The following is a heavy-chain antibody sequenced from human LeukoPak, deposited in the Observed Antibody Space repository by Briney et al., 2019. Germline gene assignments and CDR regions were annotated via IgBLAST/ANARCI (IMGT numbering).Heavy chain of an antibody. CDR3: ARGTTVTTFQAGTYYYYYIDV. J-gene: IGHJ6*03. CDR2: IKHSGST. CDR1: GGSFNGHH. V-gene: IGHV4-34*01. D-gene: IGHD4-17*01. Sequence: PSETLSLTCAVYGGSFNGHHWTWIRQAPGKRLEWIGEIKHSGSTNYNPSPKSRVTISVDTSKNHFSLKLSSVTAADTALYYCARGTTVTTFQAGTYYYYYIDVWGKGTTVAVSS.